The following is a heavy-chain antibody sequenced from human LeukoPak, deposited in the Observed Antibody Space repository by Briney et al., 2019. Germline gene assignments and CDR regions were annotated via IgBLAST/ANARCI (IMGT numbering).Heavy chain of an antibody. V-gene: IGHV3-53*01. D-gene: IGHD3-10*01. J-gene: IGHJ3*02. CDR1: GFTVSSNY. Sequence: GGSLRLSCAASGFTVSSNYMSWVRQAPGKGLEWVSVIYSGGSTYYADSVKGRFTISRDNSKNTLYLQMNSLRAEDTAVYYCAKEGSSGSYYNIHDAFDIWGQGTMVTVSS. CDR2: IYSGGST. CDR3: AKEGSSGSYYNIHDAFDI.